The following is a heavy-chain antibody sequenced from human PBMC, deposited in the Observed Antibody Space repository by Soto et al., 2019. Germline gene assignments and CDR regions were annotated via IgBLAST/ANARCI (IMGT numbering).Heavy chain of an antibody. V-gene: IGHV5-51*01. D-gene: IGHD3-10*01. J-gene: IGHJ6*02. CDR1: GYSFTSYW. CDR2: IYPGDSDT. Sequence: EVQLVQSGAEVKKPGESLQISCKGSGYSFTSYWIGWVRQMPGKGLEWMGIIYPGDSDTRYSPSFQGQVTISADKSISTAYLQWSSLKASDTAMYYGARSAYYYGSGSSYYYGMDVWGQGTTVTVSS. CDR3: ARSAYYYGSGSSYYYGMDV.